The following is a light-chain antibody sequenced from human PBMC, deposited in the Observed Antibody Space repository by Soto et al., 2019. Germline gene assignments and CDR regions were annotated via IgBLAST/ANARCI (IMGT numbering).Light chain of an antibody. CDR2: GAS. CDR1: QSVSSSY. CDR3: QQYGRTLT. Sequence: IVLTQSPGTLSLSPGERATLSCRASQSVSSSYLAWYQQKPGQAPRLLIYGASSRATGIPDRFSGSGSGTDFTLSISRLEPEDFAVYYCQQYGRTLTFGGGTQVDIK. J-gene: IGKJ4*01. V-gene: IGKV3-20*01.